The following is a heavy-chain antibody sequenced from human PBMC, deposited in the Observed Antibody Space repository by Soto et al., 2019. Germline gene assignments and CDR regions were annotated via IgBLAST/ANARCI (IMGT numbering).Heavy chain of an antibody. D-gene: IGHD2-15*01. CDR2: ISSSGSYI. Sequence: EVKLVESGGGLVKPGESLRLSCAASGFTFSGYSMNWVRQAPGKGLEWVSSISSSGSYIDYADSVKGRFTISRDNAKDSVYPQMTSLRAEDTAVYYCARVGCSGGSGRQRRDLYYGMDVWGQGTTVTVSS. V-gene: IGHV3-21*01. J-gene: IGHJ6*02. CDR3: ARVGCSGGSGRQRRDLYYGMDV. CDR1: GFTFSGYS.